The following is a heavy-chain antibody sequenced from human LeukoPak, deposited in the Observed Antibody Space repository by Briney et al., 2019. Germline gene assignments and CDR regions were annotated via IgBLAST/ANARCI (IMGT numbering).Heavy chain of an antibody. CDR1: GYTFTGYY. V-gene: IGHV1-69*13. Sequence: ASVKVSCKASGYTFTGYYMHWVRQAPGQGLEWMGGIIPIFGTANYAQKFQGRVTITADESTSTAYMELSSLRSEDTAVYYCARDGYNHDAFDIWGQGTMVTVSS. D-gene: IGHD5-24*01. J-gene: IGHJ3*02. CDR2: IIPIFGTA. CDR3: ARDGYNHDAFDI.